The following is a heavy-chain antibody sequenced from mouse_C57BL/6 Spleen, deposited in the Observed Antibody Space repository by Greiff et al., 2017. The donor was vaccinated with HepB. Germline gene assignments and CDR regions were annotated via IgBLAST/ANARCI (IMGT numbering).Heavy chain of an antibody. J-gene: IGHJ4*01. V-gene: IGHV1-22*01. D-gene: IGHD3-2*02. Sequence: EVQLQQSGPELVKPGASVKMSCKASGYTFTDYNMHWVQQSPGKSLEWIGYINPNNGGTSYNQKFKGKATLTVNKSSSTAYMELRSLTSEESAVYYCERYSGSPYYAMDYWGQGTSVTVSS. CDR1: GYTFTDYN. CDR2: INPNNGGT. CDR3: ERYSGSPYYAMDY.